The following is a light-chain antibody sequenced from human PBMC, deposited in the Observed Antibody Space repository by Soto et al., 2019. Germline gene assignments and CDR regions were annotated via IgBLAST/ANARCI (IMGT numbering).Light chain of an antibody. CDR1: QSVNIY. CDR2: DAS. Sequence: EIVLTQSPATLSLSPGERATLSCRASQSVNIYFAWDQQKPGQAPRLLIYDASNRATGIPARFSGSGSGTDFTLTISSLEPEDFAVYYCLHRNNWAWTFGQGTKVEIK. V-gene: IGKV3-11*01. J-gene: IGKJ1*01. CDR3: LHRNNWAWT.